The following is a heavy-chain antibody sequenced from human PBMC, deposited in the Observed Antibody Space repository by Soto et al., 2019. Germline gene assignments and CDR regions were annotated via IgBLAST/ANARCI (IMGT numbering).Heavy chain of an antibody. Sequence: EVQLVESGGGLVQPGGSLRLSCAASGFTFSDYAMHWVRQAPGKGLEYVAAINSNGGGTYYATSVKGRFIISRDNSNNALYLQMGSLRAEDMAVYYCARSTGSYGGQGTLVTVSS. V-gene: IGHV3-64*01. CDR1: GFTFSDYA. CDR2: INSNGGGT. CDR3: ARSTGSY. D-gene: IGHD3-10*01. J-gene: IGHJ4*02.